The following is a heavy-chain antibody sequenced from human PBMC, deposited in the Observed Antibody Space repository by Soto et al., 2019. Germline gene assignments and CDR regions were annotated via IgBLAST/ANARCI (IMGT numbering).Heavy chain of an antibody. V-gene: IGHV3-74*01. J-gene: IGHJ6*02. CDR3: ARDPYCDLGV. Sequence: EVQLVESGGGLVQPGGSLRLSCAASGFTFSTYWMHWVRQAPGKGLVWVSRITSDGSTTNYADSVKGRFTISRDNAKNMPYLHLNSLRAENTDVDYCARDPYCDLGVWSRGTTVTVT. CDR1: GFTFSTYW. CDR2: ITSDGSTT.